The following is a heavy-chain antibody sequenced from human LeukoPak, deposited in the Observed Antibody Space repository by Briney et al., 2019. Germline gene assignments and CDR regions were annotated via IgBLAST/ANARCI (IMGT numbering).Heavy chain of an antibody. V-gene: IGHV3-7*03. Sequence: GRSLRLSCAGSGFTFSWHWMSWVRQAPGKGLEWVANINQDGSTKYYVDSVKGRFTISRDNAKNSLYLQMSSLRAEDTAVYYCVRDESWGQGTLVTVSS. CDR2: INQDGSTK. CDR1: GFTFSWHW. CDR3: VRDES. J-gene: IGHJ5*02.